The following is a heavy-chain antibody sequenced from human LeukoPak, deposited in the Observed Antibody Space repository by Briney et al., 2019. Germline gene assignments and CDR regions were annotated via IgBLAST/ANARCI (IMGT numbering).Heavy chain of an antibody. CDR3: ARPAPAVDY. D-gene: IGHD6-13*01. Sequence: PSETLSLTCAVSGGSISSSNWWSWVRQPPGKGLEWVSTIAGRGDATYYADSVKGRFTISRDNAKNSLYPQMNSLRADDTAVYYCARPAPAVDYWGQGTLVTVSS. V-gene: IGHV3-21*04. CDR2: IAGRGDAT. J-gene: IGHJ4*02. CDR1: GGSISSSN.